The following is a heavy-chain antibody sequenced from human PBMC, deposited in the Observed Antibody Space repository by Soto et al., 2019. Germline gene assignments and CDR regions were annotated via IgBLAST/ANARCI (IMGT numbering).Heavy chain of an antibody. J-gene: IGHJ6*02. CDR3: ARDGRYYGSGVPPYGMDV. CDR2: INPNSGGT. CDR1: GYTFTGYY. D-gene: IGHD3-10*01. Sequence: GASVKVSCKASGYTFTGYYMHWLRQAPGQGLEWMGWINPNSGGTNYAQKFQGWVTMTRDTSISTAYMELSRLRSDDTAVYYCARDGRYYGSGVPPYGMDVWGQGTTVTVSS. V-gene: IGHV1-2*04.